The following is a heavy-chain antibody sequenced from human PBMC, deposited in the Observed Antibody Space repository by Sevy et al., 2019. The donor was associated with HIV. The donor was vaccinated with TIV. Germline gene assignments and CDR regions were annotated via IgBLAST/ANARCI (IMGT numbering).Heavy chain of an antibody. D-gene: IGHD2-21*01. J-gene: IGHJ3*01. Sequence: SETLSLTCTVSGGSIRRYYWSWIRQPPGKGLEWIGYIYNSGNTNYKPSLKSRVTISVDTSKNQFSLRLSSVTAADTAVYYCARVFDSEGAFDLWGQGTMVTVSS. V-gene: IGHV4-59*13. CDR2: IYNSGNT. CDR3: ARVFDSEGAFDL. CDR1: GGSIRRYY.